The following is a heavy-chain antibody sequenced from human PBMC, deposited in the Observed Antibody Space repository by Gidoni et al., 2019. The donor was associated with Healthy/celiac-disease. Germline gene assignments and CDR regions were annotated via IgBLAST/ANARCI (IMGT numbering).Heavy chain of an antibody. CDR2: INSDGSST. D-gene: IGHD6-19*01. V-gene: IGHV3-74*01. Sequence: SLRLSCAASGFTCSSYWMHWVRQAPGKGLVWVSRINSDGSSTSYADSVQGRFTISRANAKNTLYLQMNSLRAEDPAVYYCARESFYDGIAVAGTDAFDIWGQGTMVTVSS. J-gene: IGHJ3*02. CDR3: ARESFYDGIAVAGTDAFDI. CDR1: GFTCSSYW.